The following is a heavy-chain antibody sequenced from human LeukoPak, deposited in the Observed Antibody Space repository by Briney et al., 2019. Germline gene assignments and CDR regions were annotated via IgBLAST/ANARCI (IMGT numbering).Heavy chain of an antibody. J-gene: IGHJ5*02. V-gene: IGHV1-2*02. Sequence: ASVKVSCKASGYTFTAYYMHWVRQAPGQGLEWMGWINPNSGGTNYAQKFQGRVTMTRDTSISTAYMELSRLRSEDTAVYFCARDMLAVPSNWFDPWGQGTLVTVSS. CDR3: ARDMLAVPSNWFDP. D-gene: IGHD2-8*01. CDR2: INPNSGGT. CDR1: GYTFTAYY.